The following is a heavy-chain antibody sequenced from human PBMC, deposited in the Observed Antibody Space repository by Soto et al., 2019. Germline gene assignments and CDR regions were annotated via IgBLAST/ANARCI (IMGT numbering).Heavy chain of an antibody. CDR3: ASMMTFGGVIVGGLDY. D-gene: IGHD3-16*02. J-gene: IGHJ4*02. V-gene: IGHV3-53*01. Sequence: GGSLRLSCAASGFTVSSNYMSWVRQAPGKGLEWVSVIYSGGSTYYADSVKGRFTISRDNSKNKLYIKMKSLRAEDTAVYYCASMMTFGGVIVGGLDYWGQGTLVTVSS. CDR2: IYSGGST. CDR1: GFTVSSNY.